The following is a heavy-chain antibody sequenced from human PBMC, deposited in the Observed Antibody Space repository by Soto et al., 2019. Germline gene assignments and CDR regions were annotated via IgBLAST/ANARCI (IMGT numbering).Heavy chain of an antibody. CDR2: ISYDGSNK. Sequence: PGGSLRLSCAASGFTFSSYGMHWVRQAPGKGLEWVAVISYDGSNKYYADSVKGRFTISRDNSKNTLYLQMNSLRAEDTAVYYCAKDREHYFDYWGQGTLVTVCS. V-gene: IGHV3-30*18. J-gene: IGHJ4*02. CDR1: GFTFSSYG. CDR3: AKDREHYFDY.